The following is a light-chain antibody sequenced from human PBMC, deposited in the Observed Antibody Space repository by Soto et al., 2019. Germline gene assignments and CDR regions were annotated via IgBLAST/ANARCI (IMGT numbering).Light chain of an antibody. V-gene: IGKV1-6*01. CDR3: LQDYSYPLT. J-gene: IGKJ4*01. CDR2: ATS. Sequence: AIQMTQSPSSLSASVGDRVTITCRASQDIGGDLGWYQQKPGKAPNLLIYATSSLPSGVPSRFSGSRSGTDFTLTISSLQPEDFATYYCLQDYSYPLTFGGGTKVEIK. CDR1: QDIGGD.